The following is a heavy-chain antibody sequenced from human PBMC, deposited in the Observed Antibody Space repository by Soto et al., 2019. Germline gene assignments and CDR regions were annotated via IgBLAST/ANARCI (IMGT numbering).Heavy chain of an antibody. CDR2: ISWDGGST. J-gene: IGHJ4*02. V-gene: IGHV3-43*01. CDR1: GFTFDDYT. CDR3: AKDIHYGSGSPHPPDY. D-gene: IGHD3-10*01. Sequence: GGSLRLSCAASGFTFDDYTMHWVRQAPGKGLEWVSLISWDGGSTYYADSVKGRFTISRDNSKNSLYLQMNSLRTEDTALYYCAKDIHYGSGSPHPPDYWGQGTLVTVSS.